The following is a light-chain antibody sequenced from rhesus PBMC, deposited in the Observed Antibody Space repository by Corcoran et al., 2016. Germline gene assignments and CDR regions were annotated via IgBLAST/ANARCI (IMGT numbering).Light chain of an antibody. CDR2: AAT. Sequence: DIQMTQSPSSLSASVGDRVTITCRASQGISTYLNWYQQKPGKAPMRLIYAATSLESGVPSRFSGSGSGTDFTLTSSSLQPEDFATYYGLQYNSDPYSFGQGTKVEIK. V-gene: IGKV1-43*02. CDR3: LQYNSDPYS. J-gene: IGKJ2*01. CDR1: QGISTY.